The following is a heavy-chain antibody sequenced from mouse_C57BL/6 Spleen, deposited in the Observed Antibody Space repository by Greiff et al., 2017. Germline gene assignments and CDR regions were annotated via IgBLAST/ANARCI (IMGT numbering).Heavy chain of an antibody. V-gene: IGHV1-81*01. Sequence: VQGVESGAELARPGASVKLSCKASGYTFTSYGISWVKQRTGQGLEWIGEIYPRSGNTYYNEKFKGKATLTADKSSSTAYMELRSLTSEDSAVYFCARGAYGGWGQGTLVTVSA. J-gene: IGHJ3*01. D-gene: IGHD6-5*01. CDR3: ARGAYGG. CDR1: GYTFTSYG. CDR2: IYPRSGNT.